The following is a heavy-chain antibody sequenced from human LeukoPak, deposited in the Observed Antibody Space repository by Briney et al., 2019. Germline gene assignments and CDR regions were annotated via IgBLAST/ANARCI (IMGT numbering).Heavy chain of an antibody. V-gene: IGHV3-7*05. CDR2: IRGDGSKE. D-gene: IGHD1-26*01. J-gene: IGHJ4*02. CDR3: ARADSGSYHPGLYFDY. CDR1: GFTFSSYL. Sequence: PGGSLRLSCAASGFTFSSYLMSWVRQAPGKGLEWVATIRGDGSKEFYVDSVKGRFIISRDNAKNSLYLQMNSLRAEDTAVYYCARADSGSYHPGLYFDYWGQGTLVTVSS.